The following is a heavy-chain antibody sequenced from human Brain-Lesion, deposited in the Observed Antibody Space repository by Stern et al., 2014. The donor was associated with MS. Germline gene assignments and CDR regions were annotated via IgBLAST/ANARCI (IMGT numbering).Heavy chain of an antibody. J-gene: IGHJ4*02. D-gene: IGHD3-22*01. Sequence: QVQLVQSGAEVKKPGASVKVSCKASGYTFIRYAMQWVRQAPGQRLEWMGRINGVDDKTKYSHKFQGRVTITRDTSANTVYMELSSLRSEDTAVYYCARDDHRDSSGHYAPFGYWGQGTRVTVSS. CDR2: INGVDDKT. V-gene: IGHV1-3*01. CDR3: ARDDHRDSSGHYAPFGY. CDR1: GYTFIRYA.